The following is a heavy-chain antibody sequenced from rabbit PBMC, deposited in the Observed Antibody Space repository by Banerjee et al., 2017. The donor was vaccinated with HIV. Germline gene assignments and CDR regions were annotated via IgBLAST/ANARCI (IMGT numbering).Heavy chain of an antibody. CDR3: ARTADAYYGYAGYFNL. CDR1: GFSFSSAYY. CDR2: IYAGSSGST. Sequence: QSLEESGGDLVKPGASLTLTCTASGFSFSSAYYMCWVRQAPGKGLEWIACIYAGSSGSTYYASWAKGRFTSSLTSSTTVTLQMTSLTAADTATYFCARTADAYYGYAGYFNLWGQGTLVTVS. D-gene: IGHD6-1*01. V-gene: IGHV1S40*01. J-gene: IGHJ4*01.